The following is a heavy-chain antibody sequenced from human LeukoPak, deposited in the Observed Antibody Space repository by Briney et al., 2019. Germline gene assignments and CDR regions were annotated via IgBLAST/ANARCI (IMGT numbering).Heavy chain of an antibody. D-gene: IGHD3-3*02. V-gene: IGHV3-53*01. CDR3: AIVGDHFHWNLDL. Sequence: PGGSLRLSCAASGFTVSTNYMNWVRQAPGKGLEWVSIIYSGATTYYADSVKGRFTISRDTSKNTVSLQMNSLRAEDTAVYFCAIVGDHFHWNLDLWGRGTLVTVSS. J-gene: IGHJ2*01. CDR1: GFTVSTNY. CDR2: IYSGATT.